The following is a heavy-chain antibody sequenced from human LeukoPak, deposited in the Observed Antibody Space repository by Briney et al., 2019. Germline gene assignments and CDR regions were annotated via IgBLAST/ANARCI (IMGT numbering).Heavy chain of an antibody. J-gene: IGHJ4*02. CDR2: ISAYNGNT. Sequence: ASVSVSCTASGYTFTSYGISWVRQAPGQGLEWMGWISAYNGNTNYAQKLQGRVTMTTDTSTSTAYMELRSLRSEDTAVYYCARGRIAVAGTGETFDYWGQGTLVTVSS. V-gene: IGHV1-18*01. CDR3: ARGRIAVAGTGETFDY. D-gene: IGHD6-19*01. CDR1: GYTFTSYG.